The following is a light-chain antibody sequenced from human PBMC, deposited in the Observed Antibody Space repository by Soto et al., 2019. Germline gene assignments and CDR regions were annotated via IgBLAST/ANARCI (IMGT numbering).Light chain of an antibody. CDR3: QQRNAYPVT. V-gene: IGKV1-9*01. CDR2: AAS. J-gene: IGKJ4*01. Sequence: DIQLTQSPSLLSASVGDRVTITCRARQGISSYLAWYQQKPGKAPNLLIYAASTLQSGVPSRFSGSGSGTEFILTISILQPEDFSTYYCQQRNAYPVTFGGGTKVAIK. CDR1: QGISSY.